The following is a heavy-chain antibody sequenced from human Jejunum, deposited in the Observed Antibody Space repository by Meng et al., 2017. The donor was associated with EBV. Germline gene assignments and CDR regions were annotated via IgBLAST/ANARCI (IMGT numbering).Heavy chain of an antibody. V-gene: IGHV6-1*01. CDR1: GDIVFSTSAA. CDR3: TRESTTGCVDY. CDR2: TFYRSMWYN. Sequence: VQPQQYGQGLEKPAQSPSTTFAISGDIVFSTSAAWNWIRQSPSRGLEWLGRTFYRSMWYNQYAPSVETRITINADTSKTQFSLQLNSVTPEDTAVYYCTRESTTGCVDYWGQGTLVTVSS. D-gene: IGHD1-1*01. J-gene: IGHJ4*02.